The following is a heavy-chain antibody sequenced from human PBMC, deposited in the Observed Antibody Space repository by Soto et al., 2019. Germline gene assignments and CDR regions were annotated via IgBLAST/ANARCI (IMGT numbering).Heavy chain of an antibody. D-gene: IGHD3-3*01. CDR1: GGSISSGDYY. J-gene: IGHJ6*02. CDR3: ARDNILGILYGGMDV. CDR2: IYYSGST. V-gene: IGHV4-30-4*01. Sequence: SETLSLTCTVSGGSISSGDYYWSWIRQPPGKGLEWIGYIYYSGSTYYNPSLKSRVTISVDTSKNHFSLKLSSVTAADTAVYYCARDNILGILYGGMDVWGQGTTVTVSS.